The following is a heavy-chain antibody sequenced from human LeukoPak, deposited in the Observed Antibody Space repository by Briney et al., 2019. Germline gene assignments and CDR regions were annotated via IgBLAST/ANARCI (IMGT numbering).Heavy chain of an antibody. D-gene: IGHD4-17*01. CDR3: ASSPDYGDYLFDY. V-gene: IGHV3-11*01. J-gene: IGHJ4*02. CDR1: GFTFSDYY. CDR2: ISSSGSTI. Sequence: GGSLRLSCAASGFTFSDYYMSRIRQAPGKGLEWVSYISSSGSTIYYADSVKGRFTISRDNAKNSLYLQMNSLRAEDTAVYYCASSPDYGDYLFDYWGQGTLVTVSS.